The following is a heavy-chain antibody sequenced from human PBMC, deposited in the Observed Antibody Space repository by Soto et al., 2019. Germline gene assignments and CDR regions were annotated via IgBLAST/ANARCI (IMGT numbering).Heavy chain of an antibody. CDR3: AKVRENTVVLDAFDI. CDR2: ISGSGGST. Sequence: EVQLVESGGGLVQPGRSLRLSCAASGFKFHDYVIHWVRQAPGKGLEWVSGISGSGGSTYYADSVKGRFTISRDNSKNTLYLQMNSLRAEDTAVYYCAKVRENTVVLDAFDIWGQGTMVTVSS. V-gene: IGHV3-23*04. J-gene: IGHJ3*02. D-gene: IGHD4-17*01. CDR1: GFKFHDYV.